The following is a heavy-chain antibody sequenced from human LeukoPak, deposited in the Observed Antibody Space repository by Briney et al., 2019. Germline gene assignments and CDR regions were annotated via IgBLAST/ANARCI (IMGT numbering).Heavy chain of an antibody. D-gene: IGHD2-15*01. CDR1: GFTFSSYW. J-gene: IGHJ4*02. CDR3: ARLYCSGGSCFYGDSDY. CDR2: INSDGSST. V-gene: IGHV3-74*01. Sequence: PGGSLRLSCAASGFTFSSYWMHWVRHAPGKGLVWVSRINSDGSSTSYADSVKGRFTISRDNAKNTLYLQMNSLRAEDTAVYYCARLYCSGGSCFYGDSDYWGQGTLVTVSS.